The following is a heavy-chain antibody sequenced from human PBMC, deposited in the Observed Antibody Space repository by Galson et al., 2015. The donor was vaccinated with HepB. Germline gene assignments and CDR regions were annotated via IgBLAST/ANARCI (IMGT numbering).Heavy chain of an antibody. CDR2: ISGSDSST. V-gene: IGHV3-23*01. Sequence: SLRLSCAASGFTFSSYAMSWVRQAPGKGLEWVSTISGSDSSTYYADSVKGRFTISRDNSKNKLYLQMNSLRAEDTAVYYCAKDRLGGMTTVTTHWFDPWGQGTLVTVSP. CDR1: GFTFSSYA. CDR3: AKDRLGGMTTVTTHWFDP. J-gene: IGHJ5*02. D-gene: IGHD4-11*01.